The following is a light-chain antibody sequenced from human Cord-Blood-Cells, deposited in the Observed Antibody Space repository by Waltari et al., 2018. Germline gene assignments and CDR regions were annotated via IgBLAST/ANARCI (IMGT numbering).Light chain of an antibody. J-gene: IGLJ2*01. CDR2: DVS. CDR3: SSYTSSSTL. V-gene: IGLV2-14*01. Sequence: QAALTPPASAPGSPGPAITISCPATSSAADGDNSVSWYQQHPGTAPKLMVYDVSNRPSGVSNLLSGSKSGNTASLTISGLQAEDEADYYCSSYTSSSTLFGGGTKLTIL. CDR1: SSAADGDNS.